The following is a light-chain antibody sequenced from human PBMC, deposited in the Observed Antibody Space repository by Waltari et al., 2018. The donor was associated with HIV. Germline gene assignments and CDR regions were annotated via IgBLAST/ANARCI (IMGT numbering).Light chain of an antibody. J-gene: IGLJ1*01. CDR2: GEN. V-gene: IGLV3-19*01. CDR3: NSRDSHTNHHF. CDR1: TLTDVY. Sequence: QLTQDPAVSVALAQTVRITSHGDTLTDVYPTWYQQKSGQAPGLVVLGENSRPSGIPDRVSASSSGNTAFLTISGAQAEDEADYYCNSRDSHTNHHFFGPGTKVTV.